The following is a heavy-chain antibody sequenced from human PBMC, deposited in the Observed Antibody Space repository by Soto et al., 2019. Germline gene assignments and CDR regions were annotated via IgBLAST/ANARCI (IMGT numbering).Heavy chain of an antibody. V-gene: IGHV3-23*01. CDR3: ARYSYGPIDY. D-gene: IGHD5-18*01. Sequence: GGSLRLPCGASGFPVSNSAMSWVRHVPGKGREWAAGISSKGGRTNYAATVKGRFNISRDNSKNTLYLQMNSLRAEDTAVYYCARYSYGPIDYWGQGTLVTVSS. CDR2: ISSKGGRT. CDR1: GFPVSNSA. J-gene: IGHJ4*02.